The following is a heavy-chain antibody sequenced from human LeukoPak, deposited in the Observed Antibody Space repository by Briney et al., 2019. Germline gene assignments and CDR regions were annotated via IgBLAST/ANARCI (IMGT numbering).Heavy chain of an antibody. J-gene: IGHJ4*02. V-gene: IGHV3-30-3*01. CDR1: GFTFSSYA. Sequence: PGGSLRLSCAASGFTFSSYAMHWVRQAPGKGLEWVAVISYDGSNKYYADSVKGRFTISRDNSKNTLYLQMNSLRAEDTAVYYCARGTMVRGAPYDYWGQGTLVTVSS. CDR2: ISYDGSNK. D-gene: IGHD3-10*01. CDR3: ARGTMVRGAPYDY.